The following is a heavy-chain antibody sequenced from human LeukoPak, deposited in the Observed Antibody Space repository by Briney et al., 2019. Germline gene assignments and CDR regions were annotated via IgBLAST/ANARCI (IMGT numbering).Heavy chain of an antibody. CDR3: ARAGGSIYYYYMDV. Sequence: ASVKVSCKASGYTFTGYYMHWVRQAPGQGLEWMGWINPNSGGTNYQGRVTMTRDTSISTAYMELSRLRSDDTAVYYCARAGGSIYYYYMDVWGKGTTVTVSS. V-gene: IGHV1-2*02. J-gene: IGHJ6*03. CDR2: INPNSGGT. D-gene: IGHD3-16*01. CDR1: GYTFTGYY.